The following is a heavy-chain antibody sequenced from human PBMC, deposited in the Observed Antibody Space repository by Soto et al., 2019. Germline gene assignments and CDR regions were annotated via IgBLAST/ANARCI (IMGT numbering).Heavy chain of an antibody. CDR1: GFSFTTYV. J-gene: IGHJ3*02. Sequence: QVQLVESGGGVVQPGRSLRLSCAASGFSFTTYVMHWVRQAPGKGLEWVAVISHDGSDKYYGDAVKGRYTIARDTSKNAVYMEMNSLRPEDTAVYYCAKGLLAIVGTTLPRDAFNIWGQGTMVPVSS. CDR3: AKGLLAIVGTTLPRDAFNI. CDR2: ISHDGSDK. D-gene: IGHD1-26*01. V-gene: IGHV3-30*18.